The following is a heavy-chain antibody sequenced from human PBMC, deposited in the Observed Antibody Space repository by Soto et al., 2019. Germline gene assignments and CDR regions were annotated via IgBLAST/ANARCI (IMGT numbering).Heavy chain of an antibody. D-gene: IGHD3-9*01. CDR3: ARPLDPSYYYYYGMDV. CDR1: GFTFSSYG. V-gene: IGHV3-33*01. Sequence: GGSLRLSCAASGFTFSSYGMHWVHQAPGKGLEWVAVIWYDGSNKYYADSVKGRFTISRDNSKNTLYLQMNSLRAEDTAVYYCARPLDPSYYYYYGMDVWGQGTTVTVSS. J-gene: IGHJ6*02. CDR2: IWYDGSNK.